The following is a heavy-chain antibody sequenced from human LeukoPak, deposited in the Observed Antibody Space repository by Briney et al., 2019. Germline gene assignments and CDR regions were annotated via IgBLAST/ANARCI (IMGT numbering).Heavy chain of an antibody. CDR1: GFSFSYYG. V-gene: IGHV3-48*01. CDR3: ANDLGWIQLNLG. J-gene: IGHJ4*02. CDR2: ISLSSSSI. D-gene: IGHD5-18*01. Sequence: GGSLRLSCAASGFSFSYYGMNWVRQAPGKGLEWISYISLSSSSIYYADSVKGRFTISRDNAKNSLYLHMNSLRAEDTAVYYCANDLGWIQLNLGRGQGTLVTVSS.